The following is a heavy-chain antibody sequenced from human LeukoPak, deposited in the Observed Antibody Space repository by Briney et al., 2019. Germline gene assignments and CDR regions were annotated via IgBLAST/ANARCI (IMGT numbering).Heavy chain of an antibody. CDR3: AKGRSAVLLWFGEFS. Sequence: PGGSLRLSCAASGFTFSSYATSWVRQAPGKGLEWVSAISGSGGSTYYADSVKGRFTISRDNSKNTLYLQMNSLRAEDTAVYYCAKGRSAVLLWFGEFSWGQGTLVTVSS. V-gene: IGHV3-23*01. CDR1: GFTFSSYA. J-gene: IGHJ5*02. D-gene: IGHD3-10*01. CDR2: ISGSGGST.